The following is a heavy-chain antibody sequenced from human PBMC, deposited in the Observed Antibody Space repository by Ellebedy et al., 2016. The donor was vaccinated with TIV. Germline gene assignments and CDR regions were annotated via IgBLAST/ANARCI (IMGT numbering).Heavy chain of an antibody. CDR1: GFTFDDYA. J-gene: IGHJ1*01. Sequence: SLKISCAASGFTFDDYAMHWVRQAPGKGLEWVSGISWNSGSIGYADSVKGRFTISRDNSKNTLFLQMNSLRAEDTAVYYCAKPYDILISPFHHWGQGTLVTVSS. V-gene: IGHV3-9*01. D-gene: IGHD3-9*01. CDR3: AKPYDILISPFHH. CDR2: ISWNSGSI.